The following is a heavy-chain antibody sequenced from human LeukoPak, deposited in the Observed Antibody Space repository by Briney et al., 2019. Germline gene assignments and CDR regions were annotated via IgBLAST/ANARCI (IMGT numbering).Heavy chain of an antibody. V-gene: IGHV4-59*01. D-gene: IGHD6-6*01. CDR3: ARDFSRSSSSGEGYFDY. Sequence: PSETLSLTCTVSGGSISSYYWSWIRQPPGKGLEWIGYIYYSGSTNYNPSLKSRVTISVDTSKNQFSLKLSSVTAADTAVYYCARDFSRSSSSGEGYFDYWGQGTLVTVSS. CDR1: GGSISSYY. CDR2: IYYSGST. J-gene: IGHJ4*02.